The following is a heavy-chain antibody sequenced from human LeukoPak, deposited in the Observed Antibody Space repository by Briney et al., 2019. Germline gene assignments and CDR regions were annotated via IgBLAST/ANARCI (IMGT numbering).Heavy chain of an antibody. V-gene: IGHV5-10-1*01. D-gene: IGHD3-10*01. CDR1: GYSITSYW. J-gene: IGHJ6*04. CDR2: IDPSDSYT. Sequence: GESLKISCKGSGYSITSYWISCVRQMPGKDLEWMGRIDPSDSYTNYNPSFQGHVTISADRSISTAYLQWSSLKATDTAMYYCARLGDYYYYGMDVWGKGTTVTVSS. CDR3: ARLGDYYYYGMDV.